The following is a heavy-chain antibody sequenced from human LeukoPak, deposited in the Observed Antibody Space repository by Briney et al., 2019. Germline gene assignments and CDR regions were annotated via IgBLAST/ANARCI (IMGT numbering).Heavy chain of an antibody. CDR3: AREWFGELI. V-gene: IGHV3-48*01. Sequence: GGSLRLSCAASGFTFSSCSMNWVRQAPGKGLEWISFIRHDSSDIYYADSVKGRFTISRDNAMNSLYLQMNSLGAEDTAVYYCAREWFGELIWGQGTLVTVSS. D-gene: IGHD3-10*01. J-gene: IGHJ4*02. CDR2: IRHDSSDI. CDR1: GFTFSSCS.